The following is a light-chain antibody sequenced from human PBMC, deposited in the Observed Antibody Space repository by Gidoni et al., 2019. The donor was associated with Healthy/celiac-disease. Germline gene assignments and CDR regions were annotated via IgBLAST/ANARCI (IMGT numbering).Light chain of an antibody. CDR2: GKN. Sequence: SSELTQDHAVSVALGQTVRITCQGDSLRSYYASWYQQKPGQAPVLVIYGKNNRPSGIPDRFSGSSSVNTASLTITGAQAEDEADYYCNSRDSSGNHWVFGGGTKLTVL. CDR1: SLRSYY. CDR3: NSRDSSGNHWV. J-gene: IGLJ2*01. V-gene: IGLV3-19*01.